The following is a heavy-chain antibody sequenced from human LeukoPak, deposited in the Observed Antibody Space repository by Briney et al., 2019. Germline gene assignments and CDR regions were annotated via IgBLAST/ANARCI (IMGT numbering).Heavy chain of an antibody. J-gene: IGHJ4*02. Sequence: GVSLTLSCTASVFTFSRYSMIWVRQAPGKGLEWVSSISSSSSYIYYADSVKGRFTISRDNAKNSLYLQMNSLRAEDTAVYYCASVTGRKPLWGQGTLVTVSS. CDR1: VFTFSRYS. V-gene: IGHV3-21*01. CDR2: ISSSSSYI. CDR3: ASVTGRKPL. D-gene: IGHD3-16*01.